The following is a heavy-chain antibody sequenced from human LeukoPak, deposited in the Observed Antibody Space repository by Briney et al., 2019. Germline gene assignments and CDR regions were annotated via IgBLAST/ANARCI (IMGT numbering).Heavy chain of an antibody. J-gene: IGHJ4*02. CDR1: GGSISSYY. CDR3: ARDRDGYNQLDY. D-gene: IGHD5-24*01. CDR2: IYYSGST. Sequence: SETLSLTCTVSGGSISSYYWSWIRQPPGKGLEWIGYIYYSGSTNYNPSLKSRVTISVDTSKNQFSLKLSSVTAAGTAVYYCARDRDGYNQLDYWGQGTLVTVSS. V-gene: IGHV4-59*01.